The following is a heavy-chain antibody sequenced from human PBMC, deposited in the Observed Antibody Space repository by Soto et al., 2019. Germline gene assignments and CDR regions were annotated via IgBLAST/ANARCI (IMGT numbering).Heavy chain of an antibody. CDR2: IYSAGNK. D-gene: IGHD2-15*01. V-gene: IGHV4-4*07. CDR1: GDSISGYS. J-gene: IGHJ6*02. CDR3: ARHDAIPKLQNGMGV. Sequence: PSETLALTCTVSGDSISGYSLRWIRQRPGKGLEWIRRIYSAGNKFYTPSLKSRVTISIDTSRNQFSLNLRSVTAAEPAVYYCARHDAIPKLQNGMGVWGQGTTVTVSS.